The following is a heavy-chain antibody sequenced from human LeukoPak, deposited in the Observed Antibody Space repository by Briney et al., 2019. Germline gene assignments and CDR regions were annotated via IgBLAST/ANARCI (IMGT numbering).Heavy chain of an antibody. CDR3: AKDLSYGYCSGGSCSGLTQH. D-gene: IGHD2-15*01. J-gene: IGHJ1*01. V-gene: IGHV3-23*01. CDR2: VSGSSGST. Sequence: GGSLRLSCAASGFSFSSYAMTWVRQAPGKGLEWVSSVSGSSGSTYYADSVKGRFTISRDNSRNTLYLQMNSLRAEDTAVYYCAKDLSYGYCSGGSCSGLTQHWGQGTLVTVSS. CDR1: GFSFSSYA.